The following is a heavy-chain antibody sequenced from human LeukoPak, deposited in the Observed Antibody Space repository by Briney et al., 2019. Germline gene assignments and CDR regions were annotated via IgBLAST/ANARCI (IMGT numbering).Heavy chain of an antibody. Sequence: PGGSLRLSCAASGFTFSSYSMNWVRLAPGKGLEWVSYISSSGSTMDYADSVKGRFTISRDNAKNSLYLQMNSLRAEDTAIYYCARDYGYCSGGSCDREAFDVWGQGTMVSVSS. J-gene: IGHJ3*01. CDR3: ARDYGYCSGGSCDREAFDV. V-gene: IGHV3-48*04. CDR1: GFTFSSYS. CDR2: ISSSGSTM. D-gene: IGHD2-15*01.